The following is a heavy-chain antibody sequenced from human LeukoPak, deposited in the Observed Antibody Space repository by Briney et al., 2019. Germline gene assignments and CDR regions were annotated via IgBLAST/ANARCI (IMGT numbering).Heavy chain of an antibody. CDR2: IYHSGST. CDR1: GGSISSGGYY. J-gene: IGHJ4*02. CDR3: ARNGYNYGSDY. D-gene: IGHD5-18*01. V-gene: IGHV4-31*03. Sequence: SETLSLTCTVSGGSISSGGYYWSWIRQHPGKGLEWIGYIYHSGSTYYNPSLKSRVTISVDTSKNQFSLKLSSVTAADTAVYYCARNGYNYGSDYWGQGTLVIASS.